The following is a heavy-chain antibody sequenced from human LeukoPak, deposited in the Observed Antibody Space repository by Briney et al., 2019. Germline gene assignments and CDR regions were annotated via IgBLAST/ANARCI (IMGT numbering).Heavy chain of an antibody. J-gene: IGHJ4*02. CDR1: GGSISSSSYY. V-gene: IGHV4-39*02. CDR2: IYYSGST. D-gene: IGHD2-15*01. CDR3: AREYCSSGNCYLHY. Sequence: PSETLSLTCTVSGGSISSSSYYWGWIRQPPGKGLEWIGSIYYSGSTYYNPSLKSRVTISVDTSKNQFSLKLSSVTAADTAVYYCAREYCSSGNCYLHYWGQGTLVTVSS.